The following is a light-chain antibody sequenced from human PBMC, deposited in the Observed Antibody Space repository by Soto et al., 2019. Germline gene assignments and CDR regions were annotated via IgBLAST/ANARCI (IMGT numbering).Light chain of an antibody. J-gene: IGKJ4*01. CDR2: DAS. CDR1: QSVSSY. Sequence: EIVLTQSPATLSLSPGERATLSCRASQSVSSYLAWYQQKPGQAPRLLIYDASNRATGIPARFSGSGSGTDFSLPISSLVPEEFAVYYCQQRSNWPPLTFGGGTKVEIK. CDR3: QQRSNWPPLT. V-gene: IGKV3-11*01.